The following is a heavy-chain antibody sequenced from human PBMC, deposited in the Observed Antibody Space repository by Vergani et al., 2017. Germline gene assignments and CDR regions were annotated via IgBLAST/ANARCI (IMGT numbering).Heavy chain of an antibody. J-gene: IGHJ6*03. D-gene: IGHD3-10*01. CDR2: ISGSGGST. V-gene: IGHV3-23*01. CDR1: GFTFNQYA. CDR3: AKAGSVTSGSLQYNFYMDV. Sequence: EVQLLESGGDSVPPGGSLRLSCAASGFTFNQYAMNWVRQAPGKGLEWVSGISGSGGSTYYAGSVKGRFTISRDSSKNTLDLQMNSLRTQDTAVYYCAKAGSVTSGSLQYNFYMDVWGKGTTVTVS.